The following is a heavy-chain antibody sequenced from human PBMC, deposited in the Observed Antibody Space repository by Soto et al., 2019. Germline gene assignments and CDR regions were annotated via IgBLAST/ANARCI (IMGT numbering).Heavy chain of an antibody. Sequence: QVQLQESGPGLVKPSQTLSLTCTVSGGSINSSTYYWSWIRQRPGKGPEWIGYVYYSGSTSYNPSLQSRVTMSVDTSKNQFSLKLNSVTAADTAVYFCARGVRPLPTVTYNWFDPWGQGTLVTVSS. CDR3: ARGVRPLPTVTYNWFDP. CDR1: GGSINSSTYY. V-gene: IGHV4-31*03. J-gene: IGHJ5*02. D-gene: IGHD4-17*01. CDR2: VYYSGST.